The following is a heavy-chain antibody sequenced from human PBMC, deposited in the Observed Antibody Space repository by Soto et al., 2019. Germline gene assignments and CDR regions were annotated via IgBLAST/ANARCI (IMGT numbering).Heavy chain of an antibody. V-gene: IGHV4-39*01. CDR1: GGSISSSSYY. CDR2: VYYSGTT. Sequence: SVTLSLPCSVSGGSISSSSYYWNSIRQSPGKGLEWIGSVYYSGTTYYNPSLKRRVTISVDTYNQFSLKLSSVTAADTAYYFCARRPMVGPVAENAFDIWGQGTRVTVSS. J-gene: IGHJ3*02. D-gene: IGHD6-19*01. CDR3: ARRPMVGPVAENAFDI.